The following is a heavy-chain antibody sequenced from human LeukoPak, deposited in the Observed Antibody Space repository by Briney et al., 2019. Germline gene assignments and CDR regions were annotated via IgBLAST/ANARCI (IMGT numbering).Heavy chain of an antibody. V-gene: IGHV3-21*01. CDR3: ARARIAARDYMDV. D-gene: IGHD6-6*01. J-gene: IGHJ6*03. Sequence: PGGSLRLSCAASGFRLSSHSVHWVRQAPGKGLEWVSCISSTGSYTYYDDSVKGRFTISRDNAKNTLYLQMNSLRAEDTAVYYCARARIAARDYMDVWGKGTTVTVSS. CDR2: ISSTGSYT. CDR1: GFRLSSHS.